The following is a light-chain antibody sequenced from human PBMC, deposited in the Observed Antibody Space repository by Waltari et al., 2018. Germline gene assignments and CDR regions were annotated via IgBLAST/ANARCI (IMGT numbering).Light chain of an antibody. CDR3: SSYTSVNTR. Sequence: QSALTQPASMSGSPGQSITISCTGTSSDVAGFNFVSLYQQYPGKAPKRIIYDVANRPAGVSHRFSGSSSGNTASRTISGLQAEDEADYYCSSYTSVNTRFGGGTKLTVL. J-gene: IGLJ2*01. V-gene: IGLV2-14*03. CDR2: DVA. CDR1: SSDVAGFNF.